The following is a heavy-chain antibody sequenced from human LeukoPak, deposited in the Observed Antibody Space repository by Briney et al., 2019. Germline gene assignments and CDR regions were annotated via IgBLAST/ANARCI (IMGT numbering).Heavy chain of an antibody. CDR2: IYYSGST. CDR3: ARVPSTNYYDSSGYWGYFDY. J-gene: IGHJ4*02. CDR1: GGSISSSSYY. D-gene: IGHD3-22*01. Sequence: SETLSLTCTVSGGSISSSSYYWGWIRQPPGKGLEWIGSIYYSGSTYYNPPLKSRVTISVDTSKNQFSLKLSSVTAADAAVYYCARVPSTNYYDSSGYWGYFDYWGQGTLVTVSS. V-gene: IGHV4-39*07.